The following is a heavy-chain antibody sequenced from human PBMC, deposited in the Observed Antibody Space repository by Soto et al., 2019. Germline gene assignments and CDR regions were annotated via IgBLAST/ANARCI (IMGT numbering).Heavy chain of an antibody. Sequence: EVQLVESGGGLVQPGRSLRLSCAASGFTFDEYGMHWVRQAPGKGLEWVSGVSWNGGSIGYADSVKGRFSISRDNANKSLYLQMNSLRAEDTALYYCAKSTGGTANGMDVWGQGTTVTVSS. J-gene: IGHJ6*02. CDR1: GFTFDEYG. CDR2: VSWNGGSI. CDR3: AKSTGGTANGMDV. D-gene: IGHD2-8*02. V-gene: IGHV3-9*01.